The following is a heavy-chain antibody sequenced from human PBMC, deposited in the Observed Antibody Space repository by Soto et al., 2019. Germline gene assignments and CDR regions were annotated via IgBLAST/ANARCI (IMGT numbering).Heavy chain of an antibody. D-gene: IGHD2-8*02. CDR2: INHSGST. V-gene: IGHV4-34*01. Sequence: QVQLQQWGAGLLKPSETLSLTCAVYGGSFSGYYWTWIRQPPGTGLEWIGEINHSGSTNYNPSLKRRVTISVDTSKNQFSRKLTSVTAAYTAVYYCARDKITGLFDYWGQGTLVTVSS. CDR3: ARDKITGLFDY. CDR1: GGSFSGYY. J-gene: IGHJ4*02.